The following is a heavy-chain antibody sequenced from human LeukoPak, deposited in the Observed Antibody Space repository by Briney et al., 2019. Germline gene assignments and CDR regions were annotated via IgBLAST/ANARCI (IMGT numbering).Heavy chain of an antibody. CDR1: GFTFSSYG. Sequence: PGRSLRLSCAASGFTFSSYGMHWVRQAPGKGLEWVAVISYDGSNKYYADSVKGRFTISRDNSKNTLYLQMNSLRAEDTAVYYCAKRPELEQQPHSWGQGTLVTASS. J-gene: IGHJ4*02. CDR2: ISYDGSNK. D-gene: IGHD6-13*01. V-gene: IGHV3-30*18. CDR3: AKRPELEQQPHS.